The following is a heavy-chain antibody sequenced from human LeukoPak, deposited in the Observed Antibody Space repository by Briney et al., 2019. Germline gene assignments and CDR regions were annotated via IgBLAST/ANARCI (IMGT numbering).Heavy chain of an antibody. D-gene: IGHD7-27*01. J-gene: IGHJ4*02. V-gene: IGHV3-53*01. CDR3: ARIQTGQIDY. Sequence: GGSLTLSCAASGFTVSSNNMSWVRLAPGKGLEWVSVMYSGGSTYYADSVKGRFTITRDNSKNTLYLQMNSLRAEDTAVYYCARIQTGQIDYWGQGTLVTVSS. CDR2: MYSGGST. CDR1: GFTVSSNN.